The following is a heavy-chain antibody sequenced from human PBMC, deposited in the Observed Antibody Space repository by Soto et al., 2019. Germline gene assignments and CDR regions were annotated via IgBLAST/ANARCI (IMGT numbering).Heavy chain of an antibody. CDR2: ISAYNGNT. Sequence: ASVKVSCKASGYTFTSYGISWVRQAPGQGLEWMGWISAYNGNTNYAQRLQGRVTMTTDTSTSTAYMELRSLRSDDTAVYYCARDHRGIVVVPAGYGMDVWGQGTTVTVSS. D-gene: IGHD2-2*01. V-gene: IGHV1-18*04. CDR3: ARDHRGIVVVPAGYGMDV. J-gene: IGHJ6*02. CDR1: GYTFTSYG.